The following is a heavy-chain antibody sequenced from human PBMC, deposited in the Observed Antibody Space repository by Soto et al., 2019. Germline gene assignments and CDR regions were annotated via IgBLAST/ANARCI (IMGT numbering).Heavy chain of an antibody. D-gene: IGHD3-10*01. CDR3: ERGVGSGTYYNQYNWYAP. V-gene: IGHV1-18*01. CDR1: GYTFTNYG. CDR2: INTYNGNT. J-gene: IGHJ5*02. Sequence: QVQLVQSGAEVKKPGASVKVSCKASGYTFTNYGISWVRQAPGQGLEWMGWINTYNGNTNHAQKLQGRVTMTTDTSTSTAYMELRSLRSDDTAVYYCERGVGSGTYYNQYNWYAPWGQGTLVTVSS.